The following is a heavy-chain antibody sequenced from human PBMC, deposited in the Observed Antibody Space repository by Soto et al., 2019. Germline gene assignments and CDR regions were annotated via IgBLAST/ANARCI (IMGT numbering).Heavy chain of an antibody. CDR2: INPDSGNT. J-gene: IGHJ4*02. CDR1: GYTFHRYC. CDR3: ARVDGTY. Sequence: GGPVEVSCQGFGYTFHRYCVHWVRQAPGQGLEWMGSINPDSGNTKYSQKFRGRVTITRDTSASIAYMELGSLRSEDTAVYYCARVDGTYWGQGALVTVSS. V-gene: IGHV1-3*01. D-gene: IGHD1-26*01.